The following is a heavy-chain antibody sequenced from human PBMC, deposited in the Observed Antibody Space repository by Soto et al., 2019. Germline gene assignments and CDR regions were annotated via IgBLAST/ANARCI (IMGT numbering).Heavy chain of an antibody. Sequence: SETLSLTCAVYGGSFSGYYWSWIRQPPGKGLEWIGEINHSGSTNYNPSLKSRVTISVDTSKNQFSLKLSSVTAADTAVYYCARAKQVDTIVLDYWGQGTLVTVS. D-gene: IGHD5-12*01. CDR1: GGSFSGYY. J-gene: IGHJ4*02. CDR2: INHSGST. CDR3: ARAKQVDTIVLDY. V-gene: IGHV4-34*01.